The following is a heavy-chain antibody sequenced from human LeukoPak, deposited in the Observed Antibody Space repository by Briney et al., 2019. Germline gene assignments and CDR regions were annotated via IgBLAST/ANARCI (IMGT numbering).Heavy chain of an antibody. CDR3: AKDTGASTHYYYYYGMDV. CDR2: IRWNSGSI. CDR1: GFTFDDYA. J-gene: IGHJ6*02. D-gene: IGHD2-2*01. Sequence: PGRSLRLSCAASGFTFDDYAMHWVRQAPGKGLEWVSGIRWNSGSIGYADSVKGRFTISRDNAKNSLYLQMNSLRAEDTALYYCAKDTGASTHYYYYYGMDVWGQGTTVTVSS. V-gene: IGHV3-9*01.